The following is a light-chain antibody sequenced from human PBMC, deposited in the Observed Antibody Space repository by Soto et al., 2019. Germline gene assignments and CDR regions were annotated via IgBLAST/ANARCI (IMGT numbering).Light chain of an antibody. CDR2: LNSDGSH. CDR3: QTWAPGIHG. CDR1: TGHSTYA. J-gene: IGLJ1*01. V-gene: IGLV4-69*01. Sequence: QSVLTQSPSVSASLGASGKLTCTLSTGHSTYAIAWHQQQPERGPRYLIKLNSDGSHHKGDGIPDRFSVSSSGAERDRTISSLQSEDEADYYCQTWAPGIHGFGTGTKLTVL.